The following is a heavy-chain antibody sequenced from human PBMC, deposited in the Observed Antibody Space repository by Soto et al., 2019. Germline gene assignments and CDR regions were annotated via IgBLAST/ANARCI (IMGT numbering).Heavy chain of an antibody. Sequence: QVQLVESGGGVVQPGRSLRLSCAASGFTFSSYGMHWVRQAPGKGLEWVAVISYDGSNKYYADSVKGRFTISRDNSTNTVYLQMNRLRAEDTAVYYCAKDQGCDSQGYCSSNTTEPYYYYGMDVWGQGTTVTVSS. V-gene: IGHV3-30*18. J-gene: IGHJ6*02. CDR2: ISYDGSNK. CDR3: AKDQGCDSQGYCSSNTTEPYYYYGMDV. D-gene: IGHD2-2*01. CDR1: GFTFSSYG.